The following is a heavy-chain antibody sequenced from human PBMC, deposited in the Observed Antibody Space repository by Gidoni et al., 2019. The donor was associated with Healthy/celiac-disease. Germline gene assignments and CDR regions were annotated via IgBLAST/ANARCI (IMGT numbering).Heavy chain of an antibody. Sequence: QVQLVESGGGGVQPGRSLRLSCAASGFTFISYAMHWVRQAPGKGLAWVAVISYDGSNKYYADSVKGRFTISRDNSKNTLYLQMNSLRAEDTAVYYCARETNIAAAGTGLGYWGQGTLVTVSS. CDR1: GFTFISYA. CDR2: ISYDGSNK. D-gene: IGHD6-13*01. CDR3: ARETNIAAAGTGLGY. J-gene: IGHJ4*02. V-gene: IGHV3-30-3*01.